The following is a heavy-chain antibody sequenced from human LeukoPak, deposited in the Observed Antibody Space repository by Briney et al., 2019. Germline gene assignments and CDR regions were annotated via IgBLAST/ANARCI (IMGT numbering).Heavy chain of an antibody. CDR1: GFTFSGYW. CDR2: INEGGSVI. V-gene: IGHV3-74*01. CDR3: VRDLILTWTPGDDFDH. J-gene: IGHJ4*02. D-gene: IGHD3-16*01. Sequence: QSGGSLRLSCAASGFTFSGYWMHWVRQAPGKGLEWVSRINEGGSVISYADSVKGRFTIPRENAKNTVYLQMDSLRAEDTAVYYCVRDLILTWTPGDDFDHWGQGALVTVSS.